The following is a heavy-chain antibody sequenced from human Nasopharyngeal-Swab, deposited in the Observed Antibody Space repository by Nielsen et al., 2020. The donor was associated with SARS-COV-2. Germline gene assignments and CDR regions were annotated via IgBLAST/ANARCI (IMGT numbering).Heavy chain of an antibody. CDR2: INDYEDRL. Sequence: SCKASGFTFSLYAMHWVRQAPGKGLEYVSTINDYEDRLYYADSVKGRFTIYRDNSKNTLSLQMNSLRPEDTAVYYCAREADSHDLWGQGTLVTVSS. CDR3: AREADSHDL. J-gene: IGHJ5*02. V-gene: IGHV3-64*04. CDR1: GFTFSLYA.